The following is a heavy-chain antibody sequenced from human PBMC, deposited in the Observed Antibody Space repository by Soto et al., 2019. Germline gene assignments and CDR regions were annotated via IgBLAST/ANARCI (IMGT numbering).Heavy chain of an antibody. V-gene: IGHV4-34*01. D-gene: IGHD6-13*01. Sequence: QVQLQQWGAGLLKPSETLSLTCAVYGGSFSGYYWSWIRQPPGKGLEWIGEINHSGSTNYNPSLKSRVTISVDTSKNQFSLKLSSVTAADTAVYYCARFSRQLVYDAFDIWGQGTMVTFSS. CDR3: ARFSRQLVYDAFDI. CDR2: INHSGST. J-gene: IGHJ3*02. CDR1: GGSFSGYY.